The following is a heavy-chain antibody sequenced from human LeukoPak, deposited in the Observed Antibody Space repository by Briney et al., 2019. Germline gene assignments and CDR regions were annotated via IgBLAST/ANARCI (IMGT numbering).Heavy chain of an antibody. V-gene: IGHV4-30-4*08. D-gene: IGHD3-22*01. J-gene: IGHJ3*02. CDR3: ARWDYYDSSGDNAFDI. CDR2: ICYSGST. Sequence: PSQTLSLTCTVSGGSISSGDYDWRWIRQPRGKGLEWIGYICYSGSTYYNPSLKSPVTIPVDTSKNQFSLKLSSVTAADTAVYYCARWDYYDSSGDNAFDIWGQGTMVTVSS. CDR1: GGSISSGDYD.